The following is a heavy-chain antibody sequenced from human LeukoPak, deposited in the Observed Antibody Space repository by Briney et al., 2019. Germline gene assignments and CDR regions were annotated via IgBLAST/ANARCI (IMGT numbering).Heavy chain of an antibody. D-gene: IGHD4-17*01. Sequence: GGSLRLSCAASGFTFSSYAMSWVRQAPGKGLEWVSAISGSGGSTYYADSVKGRFTIPRDNSMNTLYLQMNSLRAEDTAVYYCAKDLSRYYYGDYAFGYWGQGTLVTVSS. J-gene: IGHJ4*02. CDR2: ISGSGGST. V-gene: IGHV3-23*01. CDR3: AKDLSRYYYGDYAFGY. CDR1: GFTFSSYA.